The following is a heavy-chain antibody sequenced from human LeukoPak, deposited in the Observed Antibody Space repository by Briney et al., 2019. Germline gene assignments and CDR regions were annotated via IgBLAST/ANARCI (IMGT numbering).Heavy chain of an antibody. Sequence: GASVNVSCKASGYTFTSYGISWVRQAPGQGLEWMGGIIPIFGTANYAQKFQGRVTITADESTSTAYMELSSLRSEDTAVYYCARGTTVTTPPDYWGQGTLVTVSS. CDR3: ARGTTVTTPPDY. V-gene: IGHV1-69*13. D-gene: IGHD4-17*01. J-gene: IGHJ4*02. CDR1: GYTFTSYG. CDR2: IIPIFGTA.